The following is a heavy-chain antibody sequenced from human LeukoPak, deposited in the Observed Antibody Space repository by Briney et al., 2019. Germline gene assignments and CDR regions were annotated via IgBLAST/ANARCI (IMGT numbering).Heavy chain of an antibody. D-gene: IGHD1-26*01. J-gene: IGHJ4*02. Sequence: GGSLRLSCAATGFPFNVQTMSWVRQAPGKGLNWVASMREDGTEIYYADSVKGRFTISRDNPTNSLYLQMNSLRAEDTAVYYCAKGGATRGRFENWGQGTRVTVSS. CDR3: AKGGATRGRFEN. CDR1: GFPFNVQT. CDR2: MREDGTEI. V-gene: IGHV3-7*01.